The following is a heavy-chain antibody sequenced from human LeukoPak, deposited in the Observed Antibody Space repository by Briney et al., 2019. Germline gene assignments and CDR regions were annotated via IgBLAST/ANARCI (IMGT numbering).Heavy chain of an antibody. V-gene: IGHV3-7*01. Sequence: LGGSLRLSCAASGFTFSSYVMHWVRQAPGKGLEWVGNIKPDGSEKYYVDSVKGRFTISRDNAKNSLFLQMSSLRVEDTAIYYCARDYVWGSSESDYWGQGTLVTVSS. CDR3: ARDYVWGSSESDY. CDR1: GFTFSSYV. CDR2: IKPDGSEK. D-gene: IGHD7-27*01. J-gene: IGHJ4*02.